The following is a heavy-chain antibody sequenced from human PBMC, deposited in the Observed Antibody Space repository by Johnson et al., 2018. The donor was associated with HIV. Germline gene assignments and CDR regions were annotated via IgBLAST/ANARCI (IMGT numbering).Heavy chain of an antibody. V-gene: IGHV3-23*04. D-gene: IGHD3-22*01. CDR2: ISGSDK. CDR3: ARSQTMIVDGADAFDI. J-gene: IGHJ3*02. CDR1: GFTFSSYA. Sequence: VQLVESGGGLVQPGGSLRLSCAASGFTFSSYAMSWVRPAPGKGLEWFSAISGSDKYYADSVKGRFTISRDNSKNTLYLQMNSLRAEDTAVYYCARSQTMIVDGADAFDIWGQGTMVTVSS.